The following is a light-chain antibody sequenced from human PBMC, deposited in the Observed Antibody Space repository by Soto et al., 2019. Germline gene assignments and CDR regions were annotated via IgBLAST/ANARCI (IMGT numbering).Light chain of an antibody. J-gene: IGKJ3*01. V-gene: IGKV3-20*01. CDR3: QQYATSARLT. CDR2: GAS. Sequence: IVLTQSQGTLSFSLGERATLSCRASQRVSQSLAWYQQKTGQAPRLLIYGASSRANGIPDRFRGSGSGTDFTLTINGLEPEDVAGYYCQQYATSARLTFGPGTNVDI. CDR1: QRVSQS.